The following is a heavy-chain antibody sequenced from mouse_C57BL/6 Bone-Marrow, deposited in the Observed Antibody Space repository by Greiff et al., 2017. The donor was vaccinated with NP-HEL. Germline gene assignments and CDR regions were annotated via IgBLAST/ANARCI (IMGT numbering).Heavy chain of an antibody. D-gene: IGHD3-3*01. CDR3: ARKGGTGRNY. J-gene: IGHJ2*01. Sequence: VQLQQSGAELVRPGTSVKVSCKASGYAFTNYLIEWVKQRPGQGLEWIGVINPGSGGTNYNEKFKGKATLTADKSSSTAYMQLSSLTSEDSAVYFCARKGGTGRNYWGQGTTLTVSS. CDR1: GYAFTNYL. V-gene: IGHV1-54*01. CDR2: INPGSGGT.